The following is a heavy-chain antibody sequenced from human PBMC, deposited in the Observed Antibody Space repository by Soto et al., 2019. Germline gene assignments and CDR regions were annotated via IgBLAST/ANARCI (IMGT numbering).Heavy chain of an antibody. CDR2: ISGTTDNT. J-gene: IGHJ4*02. CDR1: GFTFSSNA. V-gene: IGHV3-23*01. CDR3: ARSLRGVIIDFDS. Sequence: EVQLLESGGGLVQPGGSLRLSCAASGFTFSSNAMSWVRQAPRKGLEWVSAISGTTDNTYYADSVKGRFTISRDNSKNTLYLQMNSLRAEDTALYYCARSLRGVIIDFDSWGQGTLVTVS. D-gene: IGHD3-10*01.